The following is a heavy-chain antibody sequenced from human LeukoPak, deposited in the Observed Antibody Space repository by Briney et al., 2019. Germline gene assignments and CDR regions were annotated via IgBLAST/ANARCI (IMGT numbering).Heavy chain of an antibody. CDR2: ISWNSGSI. J-gene: IGHJ3*02. D-gene: IGHD3-10*01. V-gene: IGHV3-9*01. CDR3: ARVRQAGGDAFDI. Sequence: PGRSLRLSCAASGFTFDDYAMHWVRQAPGKGLEWVSGISWNSGSIGYADSVKGRFTISRDNAKNSLYLQMNSLRAEDTAVYYCARVRQAGGDAFDIWGQGTMVTVSS. CDR1: GFTFDDYA.